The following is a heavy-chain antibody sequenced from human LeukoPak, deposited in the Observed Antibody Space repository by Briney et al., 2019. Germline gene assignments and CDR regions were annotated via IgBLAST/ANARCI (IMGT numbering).Heavy chain of an antibody. CDR2: VYYSGCT. CDR1: GGSISSSDSSY. V-gene: IGHV4-39*01. Sequence: PSESLSLTCTVSGGSISSSDSSYWGWTRHPPGKGLAGIGSVYYSGCTYYNPSLNSRVTTSVDTSKNQFSLKLSSVTAADTAVYYCVRNMKYYYYYMDVWGKGTTVTVSS. J-gene: IGHJ6*03. D-gene: IGHD2/OR15-2a*01. CDR3: VRNMKYYYYYMDV.